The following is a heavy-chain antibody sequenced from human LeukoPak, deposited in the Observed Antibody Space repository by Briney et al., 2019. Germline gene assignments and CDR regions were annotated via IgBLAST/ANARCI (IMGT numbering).Heavy chain of an antibody. D-gene: IGHD2-15*01. CDR3: ARGILSLRGFDY. CDR2: IHHSGST. J-gene: IGHJ4*02. V-gene: IGHV4-34*01. CDR1: GGSFSGYY. Sequence: SETLSLTCAVYGGSFSGYYWSCIRQPPGKGLEWIGEIHHSGSTNYNPSLKSRVTISVDTSKNQFSLKMSSVTAADTAVYYCARGILSLRGFDYWGQGALVTVSS.